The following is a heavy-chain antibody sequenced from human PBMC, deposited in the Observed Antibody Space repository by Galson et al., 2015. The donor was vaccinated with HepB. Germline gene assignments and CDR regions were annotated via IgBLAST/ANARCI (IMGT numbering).Heavy chain of an antibody. CDR2: IKEDGSEK. CDR3: ARVAEGDTSRYRSFDY. D-gene: IGHD2-2*01. V-gene: IGHV3-7*03. CDR1: GFIFSSYW. Sequence: SLRLSCAASGFIFSSYWMSWVRQAPGKGLEWVANIKEDGSEKYYVDSVKGRFTISRDNADNSLSLQVNILRAEDTAVYYCARVAEGDTSRYRSFDYWGQGTLVTVSS. J-gene: IGHJ4*02.